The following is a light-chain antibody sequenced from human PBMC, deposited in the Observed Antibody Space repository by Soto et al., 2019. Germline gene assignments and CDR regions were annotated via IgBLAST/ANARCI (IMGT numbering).Light chain of an antibody. CDR2: DVS. V-gene: IGKV3-20*01. Sequence: EIGLTQSPGTLSLSPGERATLSCRSSQSVSSNYLAWYQQKPDQAPRLVIYDVSGRATGIPDRFSGSGSGTEFALILSRLEPEDFAVYYCQQYGRSPTFGQGTKVEIK. CDR3: QQYGRSPT. CDR1: QSVSSNY. J-gene: IGKJ1*01.